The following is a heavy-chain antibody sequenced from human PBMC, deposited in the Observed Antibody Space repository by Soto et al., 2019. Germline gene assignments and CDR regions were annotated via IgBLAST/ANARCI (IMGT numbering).Heavy chain of an antibody. Sequence: GGSLRLSCAASGLTFSSYAMSWVRQAPGKGLEWVSAISGSGGSTYYADSVKGRFTISRDNSKNTLYLQINSLRAEDTAVYYSAKDRFNKIEVLRVWDIVLVPAAIEGDLDAFDIWGQGTMVTVSS. CDR1: GLTFSSYA. V-gene: IGHV3-23*01. CDR2: ISGSGGST. CDR3: AKDRFNKIEVLRVWDIVLVPAAIEGDLDAFDI. J-gene: IGHJ3*02. D-gene: IGHD2-2*01.